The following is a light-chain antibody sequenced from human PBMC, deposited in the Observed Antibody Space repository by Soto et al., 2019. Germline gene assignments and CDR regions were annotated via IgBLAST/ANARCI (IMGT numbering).Light chain of an antibody. Sequence: DNLLAQSPATLSLSPGERATLSCRASQTISNYLAWYQQKPGQAPRLLIYDASNRAAGIPARFSGRGSGADFTLTISSLEPEDFAVYYCQQRRNWPQAFGQGTRVELK. CDR2: DAS. J-gene: IGKJ1*01. V-gene: IGKV3-11*01. CDR3: QQRRNWPQA. CDR1: QTISNY.